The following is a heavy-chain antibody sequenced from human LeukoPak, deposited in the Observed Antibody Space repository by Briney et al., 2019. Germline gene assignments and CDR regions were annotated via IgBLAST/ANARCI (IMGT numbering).Heavy chain of an antibody. CDR3: ARLNPLYGGNPNYFDY. Sequence: GESLQISCQGSGYRFTSYWIAWVRPMPGKGLEWMGFIFPGDSNTRYSPSFQGQVTISADKSISTAYLQWSSLKASDTAIYYCARLNPLYGGNPNYFDYWGQGTLVTVSS. D-gene: IGHD4-23*01. V-gene: IGHV5-51*01. J-gene: IGHJ4*02. CDR1: GYRFTSYW. CDR2: IFPGDSNT.